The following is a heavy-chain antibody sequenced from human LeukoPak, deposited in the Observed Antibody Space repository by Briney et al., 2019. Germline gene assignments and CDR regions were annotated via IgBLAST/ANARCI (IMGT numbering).Heavy chain of an antibody. CDR2: IAGSDGFT. Sequence: GGSLRLSCAASGFPFSSYAMNWVRQAPGKGLEWVSVIAGSDGFTQYADSVKGRFTISRDNSKNAVYLQMNRLRVEDTALYYCVRSLDYWGQGTLVTVSS. CDR3: VRSLDY. V-gene: IGHV3-23*01. J-gene: IGHJ4*02. CDR1: GFPFSSYA.